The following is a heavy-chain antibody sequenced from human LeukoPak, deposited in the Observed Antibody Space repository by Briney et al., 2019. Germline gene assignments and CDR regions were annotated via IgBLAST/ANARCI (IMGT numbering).Heavy chain of an antibody. J-gene: IGHJ4*02. V-gene: IGHV3-49*04. CDR3: TRGDWNDDN. CDR2: IRTKAHGGTT. D-gene: IGHD1-1*01. Sequence: GGSLRLSCTASGFTFGDYAMTWVRQAPGKGPEWLGFIRTKAHGGTTEYAASVKGRFTFSRDDPKSIAYLQMNSLKTEDTAVYYCTRGDWNDDNWGQGTLVTVSS. CDR1: GFTFGDYA.